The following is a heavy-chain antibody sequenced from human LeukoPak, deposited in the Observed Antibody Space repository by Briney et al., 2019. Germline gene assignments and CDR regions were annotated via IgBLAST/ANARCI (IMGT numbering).Heavy chain of an antibody. CDR1: GGTFSSYA. CDR2: IIPIFGTA. CDR3: ARNLMVRGYYYMDA. Sequence: ASVKVSCKASGGTFSSYAISWVRQAPGQGLEWMGGIIPIFGTANYAQKFQGRVTITTDESTSTAYMELSSLRSEDTAVYYCARNLMVRGYYYMDAWGKGTTVTVSS. J-gene: IGHJ6*03. V-gene: IGHV1-69*05. D-gene: IGHD3-10*01.